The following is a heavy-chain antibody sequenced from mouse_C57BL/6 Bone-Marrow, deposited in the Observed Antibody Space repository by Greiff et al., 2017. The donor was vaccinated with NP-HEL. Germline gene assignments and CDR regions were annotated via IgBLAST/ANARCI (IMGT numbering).Heavy chain of an antibody. CDR1: GYTFTDYY. Sequence: EVQLQQSGPELVKPGASVKISCKASGYTFTDYYMNWVKQSHGKSLEWIGDINPNNGGTSYNQKFKGKATLTVDKSSSTAYMELRSLTSEDSAVYYCARGYYGKTLYAMDYWGQGTSVTVSS. V-gene: IGHV1-26*01. D-gene: IGHD1-1*01. J-gene: IGHJ4*01. CDR3: ARGYYGKTLYAMDY. CDR2: INPNNGGT.